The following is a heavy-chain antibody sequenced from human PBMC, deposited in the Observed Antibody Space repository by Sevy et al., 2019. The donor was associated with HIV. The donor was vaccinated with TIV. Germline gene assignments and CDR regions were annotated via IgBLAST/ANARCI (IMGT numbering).Heavy chain of an antibody. V-gene: IGHV4-39*01. D-gene: IGHD3-22*01. CDR2: IYNSGST. CDR1: GDSISSSNFY. Sequence: SETLSPTCTVSGDSISSSNFYWGWIRQPPGKGLEWIGSIYNSGSTYYNPSLKSRVTISVDTSKDQFSLKLRSVTAADTAVYYCARLFDDSSGPPSDYWGQGTLVTVSS. J-gene: IGHJ4*02. CDR3: ARLFDDSSGPPSDY.